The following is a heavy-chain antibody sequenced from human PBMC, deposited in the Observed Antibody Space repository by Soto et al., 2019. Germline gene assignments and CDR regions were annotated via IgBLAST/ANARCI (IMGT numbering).Heavy chain of an antibody. CDR1: GGSISSSSYY. D-gene: IGHD5-18*01. CDR3: ARLTHRSGYSYGYDF. CDR2: VFYSGST. Sequence: PSETLSLTCTVCGGSISSSSYYWGWIRQPPGKGLEWIGNVFYSGSTYYKSSLKSRVTISVDTSKNQFSLKLSSVTAADTAVYYCARLTHRSGYSYGYDFWGQGTLVTVSS. V-gene: IGHV4-39*01. J-gene: IGHJ4*02.